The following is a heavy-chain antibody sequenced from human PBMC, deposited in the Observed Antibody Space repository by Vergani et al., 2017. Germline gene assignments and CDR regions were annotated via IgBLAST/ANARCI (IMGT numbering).Heavy chain of an antibody. J-gene: IGHJ5*02. CDR2: ISDGGET. D-gene: IGHD1/OR15-1a*01. CDR3: GRKQSPASLMDKPIDI. V-gene: IGHV4-38-2*02. Sequence: QVQLQESGPGLVKPSETLSLTCTVSNYSISRGYFWGWIRRPPGKGLEWLAHISDGGETKMYAESLKGRFTVSRDNTKNLLILQMKTLKVDDTATYYCGRKQSPASLMDKPIDIWGQGTLVTVSS. CDR1: NYSISRGYF.